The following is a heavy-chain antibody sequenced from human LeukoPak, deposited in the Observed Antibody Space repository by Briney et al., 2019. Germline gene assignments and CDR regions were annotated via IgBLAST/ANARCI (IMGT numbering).Heavy chain of an antibody. Sequence: PGGSLRLSCAASGFAFSSYAMSWVRQAPGKGLEWVSSISGSGVGTYYADSVKGRFTISRDNSKNTLYLQMNSLRAEDTAVYYCAKREWGIAVAAPVAFDIWGQGTMVTVSS. CDR1: GFAFSSYA. D-gene: IGHD6-19*01. CDR3: AKREWGIAVAAPVAFDI. CDR2: ISGSGVGT. V-gene: IGHV3-23*01. J-gene: IGHJ3*02.